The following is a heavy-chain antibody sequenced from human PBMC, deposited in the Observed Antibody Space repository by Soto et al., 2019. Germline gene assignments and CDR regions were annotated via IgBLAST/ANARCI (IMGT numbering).Heavy chain of an antibody. V-gene: IGHV1-69*01. J-gene: IGHJ6*02. CDR3: AGLWGGGTILTDDYYYYYGMDV. D-gene: IGHD3-9*01. Sequence: QVQLVQSGAEVKKPGSSVKVSCKASGGTFSSYAISWVRQAPGQGLEWMGGIIPIFGTANYAQKFQGRVKITADESTSKDYVEVGSLRSEDTAVYYCAGLWGGGTILTDDYYYYYGMDVWGQGTTVTVSS. CDR2: IIPIFGTA. CDR1: GGTFSSYA.